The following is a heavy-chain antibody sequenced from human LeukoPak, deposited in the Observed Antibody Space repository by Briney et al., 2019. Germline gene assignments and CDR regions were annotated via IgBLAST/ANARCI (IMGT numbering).Heavy chain of an antibody. D-gene: IGHD3-9*01. V-gene: IGHV4-34*01. Sequence: SETLSLTCAVYGGSFSGYYWSWIRQPPGKGLEWIGEINHSGSTSYNPSLKSRVTISVDTSKNQFSLKLSSVTAADTAVYYCARSPRLTGYYVRHSPFDYWGQGTLVTVSS. CDR1: GGSFSGYY. CDR3: ARSPRLTGYYVRHSPFDY. CDR2: INHSGST. J-gene: IGHJ4*02.